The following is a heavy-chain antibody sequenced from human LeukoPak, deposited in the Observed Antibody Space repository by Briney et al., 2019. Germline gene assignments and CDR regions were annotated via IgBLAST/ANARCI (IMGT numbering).Heavy chain of an antibody. J-gene: IGHJ4*02. CDR1: GYTVTGYY. CDR3: ARDLRDATDY. Sequence: ASVKVSFKASGYTVTGYYMHLVRQAPGQGLEWMGWINPNSGGTNYAQKFQGRVTMTRDTSISTAYMELSRLRSDDRAVYYCARDLRDATDYWGQGTLVTVSS. D-gene: IGHD2-15*01. V-gene: IGHV1-2*02. CDR2: INPNSGGT.